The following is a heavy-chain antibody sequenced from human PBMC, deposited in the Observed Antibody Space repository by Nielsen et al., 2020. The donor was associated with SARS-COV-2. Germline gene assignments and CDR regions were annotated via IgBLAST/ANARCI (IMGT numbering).Heavy chain of an antibody. V-gene: IGHV3-30*18. CDR3: AKPYSGSYINYFDY. J-gene: IGHJ4*02. CDR1: GFTFSSYG. CDR2: ISYDGSNK. Sequence: GGSLRLSCAASGFTFSSYGMHWVRQAPGKGLEWVAVISYDGSNKYYADSVKGRFTISRDNSKNTLYLQMNSLRAEDTAVYYCAKPYSGSYINYFDYWGQGTLVTVSS. D-gene: IGHD1-26*01.